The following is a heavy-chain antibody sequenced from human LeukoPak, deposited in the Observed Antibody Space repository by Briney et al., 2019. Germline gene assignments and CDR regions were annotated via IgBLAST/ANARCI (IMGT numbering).Heavy chain of an antibody. V-gene: IGHV4-61*02. CDR2: IYTSGST. CDR3: ARGTDYYDSSGYYYTDY. D-gene: IGHD3-22*01. Sequence: SQTLSLTCTVSGGSISSGSYYWTWIRQPAGKGLEWIGRIYTSGSTNYNPSLKSRVTISVDTSKNQFSLKLSSVTAADTAVYYCARGTDYYDSSGYYYTDYWGQGTLVTVSS. CDR1: GGSISSGSYY. J-gene: IGHJ4*02.